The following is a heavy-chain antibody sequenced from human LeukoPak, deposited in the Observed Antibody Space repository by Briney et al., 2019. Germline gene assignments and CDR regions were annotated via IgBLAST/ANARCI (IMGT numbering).Heavy chain of an antibody. D-gene: IGHD6-13*01. Sequence: PGGSLRLSCAASGFSVSSNYMSWVRQTPGKGLECVSLIYSGGNTYYADSVKGRFTISRDNSKNSLYLQMSSLRTEDTALYYCAKETAAGDSFDYWGQGTLVTVSS. CDR2: IYSGGNT. J-gene: IGHJ4*02. CDR1: GFSVSSNY. CDR3: AKETAAGDSFDY. V-gene: IGHV3-53*05.